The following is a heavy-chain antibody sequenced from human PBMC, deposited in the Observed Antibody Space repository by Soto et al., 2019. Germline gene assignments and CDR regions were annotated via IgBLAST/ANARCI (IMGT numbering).Heavy chain of an antibody. D-gene: IGHD5-18*01. Sequence: SETLSLTCAVYGGYFSGYYWSWIRQPPGKGLEWIGEINHSGSTNYNPSLKSRVTISVDTSKNQFSLKLSSVTAADTAVYYCARQGIQLWLSLDYWGQGTLVTVSS. V-gene: IGHV4-34*01. CDR3: ARQGIQLWLSLDY. CDR2: INHSGST. CDR1: GGYFSGYY. J-gene: IGHJ4*02.